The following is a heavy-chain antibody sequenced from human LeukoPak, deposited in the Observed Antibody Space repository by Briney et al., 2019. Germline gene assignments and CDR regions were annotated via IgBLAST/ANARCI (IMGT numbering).Heavy chain of an antibody. CDR1: GFTFSDYS. V-gene: IGHV3-21*01. D-gene: IGHD2-2*01. J-gene: IGHJ4*02. CDR3: ARDKYLLPDNFDS. Sequence: GGSLRLSCAASGFTFSDYSMNWVRQAPGKGLEWVSSISSGSSYIHYADSVKGRFTVSRDNARNSLYLQMNSLRAEDTAMYYCARDKYLLPDNFDSGGQGTLVTVSS. CDR2: ISSGSSYI.